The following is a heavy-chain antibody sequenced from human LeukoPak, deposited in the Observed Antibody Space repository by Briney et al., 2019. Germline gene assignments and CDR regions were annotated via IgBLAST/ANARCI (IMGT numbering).Heavy chain of an antibody. J-gene: IGHJ3*02. CDR3: ARDTAKAWGDAFDI. CDR1: GGSISSSSYY. D-gene: IGHD5-18*01. Sequence: PSETLSLTCTVSGGSISSSSYYWGWIRQPPGKGLEWIGSIYYSGSTYYNPSLKSRVTISVDKSKNQFSLKLSSVTAADTAVYYCARDTAKAWGDAFDIWGQGTMVTVSS. V-gene: IGHV4-39*07. CDR2: IYYSGST.